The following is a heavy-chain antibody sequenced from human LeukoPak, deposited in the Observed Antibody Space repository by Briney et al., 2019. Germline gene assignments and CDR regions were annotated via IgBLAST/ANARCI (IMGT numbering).Heavy chain of an antibody. CDR1: GFTFSSYS. V-gene: IGHV3-7*01. CDR3: ARGGSWSFDY. Sequence: PGGSLRLSCAASGFTFSSYSMNWVRQAPGKGLEWVANIKPDGSEKDYVDSVKGRFTISRDNAKNSLDLQMNSLRAEDTAVYYCARGGSWSFDYWGQGTLITVSS. CDR2: IKPDGSEK. J-gene: IGHJ4*02. D-gene: IGHD6-13*01.